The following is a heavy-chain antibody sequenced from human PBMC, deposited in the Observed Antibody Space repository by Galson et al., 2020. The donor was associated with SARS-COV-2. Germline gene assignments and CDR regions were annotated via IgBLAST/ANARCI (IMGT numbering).Heavy chain of an antibody. CDR1: GITFRNAL. D-gene: IGHD2-15*01. CDR3: TTDQSCSGSVCYSSGGAVQH. J-gene: IGHJ1*01. Sequence: SCVVSGITFRNALMSWVRQAPGKGLEWVGLIKSKIDGGTTDYAAPMKGRFTISRDDSENTLYLEMNSPKTEDTAIYYCTTDQSCSGSVCYSSGGAVQHWGQGTLGTVAS. CDR2: IKSKIDGGTT. V-gene: IGHV3-15*01.